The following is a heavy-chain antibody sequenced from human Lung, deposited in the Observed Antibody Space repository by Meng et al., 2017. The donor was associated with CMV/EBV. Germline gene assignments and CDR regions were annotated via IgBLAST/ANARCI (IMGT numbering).Heavy chain of an antibody. Sequence: SCAASGFTVSSNYMSWVRQAPGKGLEWVSVIYAGGATYYADSVKGGFTITRDNSKNTLYLQMNSLRAEDTAVYYCARGYSRGFDPWGQGTLVTVSS. D-gene: IGHD3-22*01. CDR2: IYAGGAT. V-gene: IGHV3-53*01. CDR1: GFTVSSNY. CDR3: ARGYSRGFDP. J-gene: IGHJ5*02.